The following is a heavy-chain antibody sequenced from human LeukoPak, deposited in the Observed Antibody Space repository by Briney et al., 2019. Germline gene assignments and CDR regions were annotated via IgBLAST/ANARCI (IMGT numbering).Heavy chain of an antibody. D-gene: IGHD1-7*01. J-gene: IGHJ4*02. CDR3: AKDPWRILNNWNYFTYYFDY. Sequence: GGSLRLSCAASGFTFSSYAMSWVRQAPGKGLEWVSAISGSGGSTYYADSVKGRFTISRDNSKNTLYLQMNSLRAEDTAVYYCAKDPWRILNNWNYFTYYFDYWGQGTLDTVSS. CDR2: ISGSGGST. V-gene: IGHV3-23*01. CDR1: GFTFSSYA.